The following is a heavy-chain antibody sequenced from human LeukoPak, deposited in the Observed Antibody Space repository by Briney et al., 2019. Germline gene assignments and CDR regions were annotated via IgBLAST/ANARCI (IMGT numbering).Heavy chain of an antibody. V-gene: IGHV1-18*01. CDR3: ARGNYDFWSGYLYFDY. CDR1: GYTFTNYG. J-gene: IGHJ4*02. CDR2: ISAYNGNT. D-gene: IGHD3-3*01. Sequence: ASVKVSCKASGYTFTNYGISWVRQAPGQGLEWMGWISAYNGNTNYAQKLQGRVTMTTDTSTSTAYMELRSLRSGDTAVYYCARGNYDFWSGYLYFDYWGQGTLVTVSS.